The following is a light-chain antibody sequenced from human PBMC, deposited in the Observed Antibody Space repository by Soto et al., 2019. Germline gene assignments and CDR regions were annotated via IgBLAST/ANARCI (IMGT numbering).Light chain of an antibody. CDR2: KVS. J-gene: IGKJ1*01. CDR1: QSLVHSDGIAY. CDR3: MQGTHWPPT. V-gene: IGKV2-30*02. Sequence: DVVMTQSPLSLPVTLGQPASISCRSNQSLVHSDGIAYFSWFQQRPGRSPRRLIYKVSNRDSGVPARFSGSGSGTDFALKISRVEAEDVGVYYCMQGTHWPPTFGQGTKVDIK.